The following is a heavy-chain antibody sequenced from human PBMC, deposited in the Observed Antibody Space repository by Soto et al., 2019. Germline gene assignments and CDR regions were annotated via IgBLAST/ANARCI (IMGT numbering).Heavy chain of an antibody. CDR2: IVVGSGNT. CDR3: AADDMTTFI. D-gene: IGHD1-1*01. V-gene: IGHV1-58*01. J-gene: IGHJ4*02. CDR1: GFTFPSSA. Sequence: QMQLVQSGPEVKKPGTSVKVSCKASGFTFPSSAVQWVRQARGQRLEWIGWIVVGSGNTNSALNVQERVTFTGDMSTSTVYMELSGLISDDTAVYYCAADDMTTFIWGQGTLVTVSS.